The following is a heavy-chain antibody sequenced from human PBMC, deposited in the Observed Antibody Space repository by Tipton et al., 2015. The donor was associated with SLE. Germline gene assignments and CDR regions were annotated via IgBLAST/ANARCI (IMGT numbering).Heavy chain of an antibody. V-gene: IGHV4-59*01. Sequence: TLSLTCTVSGGSISSYYWSWIRQPPGKGLEWIGYIYYSGSTNYNPSLKSRVTISVDTSKNQFSLKLSSETAADTAVYYCARVRGRGYFQHWGQGTLVTVSS. J-gene: IGHJ1*01. CDR2: IYYSGST. CDR1: GGSISSYY. CDR3: ARVRGRGYFQH. D-gene: IGHD3-10*01.